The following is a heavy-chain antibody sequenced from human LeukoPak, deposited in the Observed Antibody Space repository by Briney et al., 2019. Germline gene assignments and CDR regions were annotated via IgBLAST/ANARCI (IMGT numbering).Heavy chain of an antibody. Sequence: ASMKVSCKPSGYTFTVNYVHWVRQAPGQGLEWVGWINPNSGGTYYAQKFQGRVTMTRDTSISTAYMDLSRLTSDDTAVYYCARGFSDSSGKRLDYWGQGTLVTVSS. V-gene: IGHV1-2*02. CDR1: GYTFTVNY. CDR2: INPNSGGT. J-gene: IGHJ4*02. D-gene: IGHD3-22*01. CDR3: ARGFSDSSGKRLDY.